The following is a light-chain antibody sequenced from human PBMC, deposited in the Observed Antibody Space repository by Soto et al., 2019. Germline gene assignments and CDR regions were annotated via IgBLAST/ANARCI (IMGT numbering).Light chain of an antibody. CDR3: QQYNSYSPLT. J-gene: IGKJ1*01. V-gene: IGKV3-15*01. CDR2: GAS. Sequence: ETVMTQSPATLSVSPGERVTLSCRASQSVRNNLAWYQQKPGQAPRLLIYGASTRATGIPARFSGSGSGTEFTLTISSLQSEDFATYYCQQYNSYSPLTFGQGTKVEIK. CDR1: QSVRNN.